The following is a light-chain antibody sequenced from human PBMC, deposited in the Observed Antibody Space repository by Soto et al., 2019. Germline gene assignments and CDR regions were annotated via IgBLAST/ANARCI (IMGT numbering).Light chain of an antibody. CDR3: SSYAGRNTFV. CDR2: EVT. J-gene: IGLJ1*01. V-gene: IGLV2-14*01. Sequence: QSALTQPASVSGSLGQSITISCTGTSSDVGAYNYVSWYQQHPDKAPKLLIFEVTNRPSGVSGRFSGSKSGITASLTVSGLQAEDEAEYHCSSYAGRNTFVFGTGTKLTVL. CDR1: SSDVGAYNY.